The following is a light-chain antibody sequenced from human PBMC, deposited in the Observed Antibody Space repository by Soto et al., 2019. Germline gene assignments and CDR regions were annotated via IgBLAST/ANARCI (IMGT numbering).Light chain of an antibody. CDR2: AES. J-gene: IGKJ1*01. CDR1: QDISSH. V-gene: IGKV1-9*01. Sequence: DIQLTQSPSFLSASVGDRVTITCRASQDISSHLVWFQQEPGKAPKLLIYAESTLQSGVPSRFTGVGAGTEFTLTISSLQPEDFATNYYLQLNSLPPTFGQGTKVETK. CDR3: LQLNSLPPT.